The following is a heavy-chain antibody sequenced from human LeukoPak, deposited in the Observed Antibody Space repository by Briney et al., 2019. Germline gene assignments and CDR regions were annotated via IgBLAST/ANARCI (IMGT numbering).Heavy chain of an antibody. CDR1: GYSFTSYW. CDR2: IYPGDSNT. V-gene: IGHV5-51*01. Sequence: GESLKISCKGSGYSFTSYWIGWVRQMPGKGLEWMGIIYPGDSNTRYSPSFQGQVTISADKSISTAYLQWSSLKASDTAMYYCARRMVRGVISPYYFDYWGQGTLVTVSS. CDR3: ARRMVRGVISPYYFDY. J-gene: IGHJ4*02. D-gene: IGHD3-10*01.